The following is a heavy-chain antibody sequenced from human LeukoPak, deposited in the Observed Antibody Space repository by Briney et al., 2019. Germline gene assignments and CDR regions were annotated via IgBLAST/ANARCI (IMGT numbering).Heavy chain of an antibody. CDR2: IYYSGST. CDR1: GGSISNYY. D-gene: IGHD6-13*01. V-gene: IGHV4-59*01. J-gene: IGHJ4*02. CDR3: AKLGYSSSWYHLPRVDY. Sequence: PSETLSLTCTVSGGSISNYYWSWIRQPPGKGLEWIGYIYYSGSTNYSPSLKSRVTISVDTSKNQFSLKLSSVTAADTAVYYCAKLGYSSSWYHLPRVDYWGQGTLVTVSS.